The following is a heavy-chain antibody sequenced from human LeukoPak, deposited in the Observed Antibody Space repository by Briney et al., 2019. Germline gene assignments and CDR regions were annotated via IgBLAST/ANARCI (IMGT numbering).Heavy chain of an antibody. J-gene: IGHJ4*02. CDR3: AKDRYGDYALES. V-gene: IGHV3-23*01. CDR2: ISGSGDTT. CDR1: GFTFSIYA. Sequence: PGGSLRPSCAASGFTFSIYAMTWVRQTPGKGLEWVSSISGSGDTTYYADSVKGRFTISRDNSKNTLYLQMNSLRVGDTAIYYCAKDRYGDYALESWGQGTLVAVSS. D-gene: IGHD4-17*01.